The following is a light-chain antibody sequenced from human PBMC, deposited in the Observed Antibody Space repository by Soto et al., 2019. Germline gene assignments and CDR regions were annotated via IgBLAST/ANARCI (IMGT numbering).Light chain of an antibody. CDR2: SNN. CDR1: SSNIGSNT. Sequence: QSVLTQPPSASGTPGQRVTISCSGSSSNIGSNTVNWYQQLPGTAPKLLIYSNNQRPSGVPDRFSGSKSGTSASLAISGLQSEDEADYYCAAWDDSLTGLNYVFGTGTKVTVL. V-gene: IGLV1-44*01. CDR3: AAWDDSLTGLNYV. J-gene: IGLJ1*01.